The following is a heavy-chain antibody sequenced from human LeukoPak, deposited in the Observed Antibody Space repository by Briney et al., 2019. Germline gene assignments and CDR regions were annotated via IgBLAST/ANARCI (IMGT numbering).Heavy chain of an antibody. CDR2: IWYDGSNK. V-gene: IGHV3-30*02. J-gene: IGHJ5*02. CDR3: AKDPIAAAGRSREGRGRSFDP. Sequence: GGSLRLSCAASGFTFSSYGMHWVRQAPGKGLEWVAVIWYDGSNKYYADSVKGRFTISRDNSKNTLYLQMNSLRAEDTAVYYCAKDPIAAAGRSREGRGRSFDPWGQGTLVTVSS. D-gene: IGHD6-13*01. CDR1: GFTFSSYG.